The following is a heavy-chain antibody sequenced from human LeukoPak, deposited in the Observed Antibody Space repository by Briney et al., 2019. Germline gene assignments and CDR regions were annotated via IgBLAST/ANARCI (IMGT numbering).Heavy chain of an antibody. Sequence: PGRSLRLSCAASGFTFSSYAMSWVRQAPGKGLEWVSAISGSGGSTYYADSVKGRFTISRDNSKNTLYLQMNSLRAEDTAVYYCAKDFHSSSWYEAASDYWGQGTLVTVSS. CDR2: ISGSGGST. J-gene: IGHJ4*02. CDR1: GFTFSSYA. V-gene: IGHV3-23*01. D-gene: IGHD6-13*01. CDR3: AKDFHSSSWYEAASDY.